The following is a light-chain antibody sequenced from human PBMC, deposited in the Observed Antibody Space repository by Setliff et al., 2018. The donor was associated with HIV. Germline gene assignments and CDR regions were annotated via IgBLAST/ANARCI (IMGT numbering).Light chain of an antibody. V-gene: IGKV4-1*01. CDR2: WAS. J-gene: IGKJ4*01. CDR3: QQYYDNPLT. Sequence: DIVMTQSPDSPAVSLGERATINCKSSQTILSSSKNKNYLAWYQQRPGQPPKLLIYWASTRESGVPDRFSGSGSGTDFTLTITSLQAEDVAVYYCQQYYDNPLTFGGGTKVDIK. CDR1: QTILSSSKNKNY.